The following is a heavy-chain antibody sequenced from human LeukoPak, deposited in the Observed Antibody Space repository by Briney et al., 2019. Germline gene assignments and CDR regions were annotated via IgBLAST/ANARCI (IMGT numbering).Heavy chain of an antibody. CDR3: ARGMNPGYFDY. CDR1: GFTFGSYG. Sequence: GVSLRLSCAASGFTFGSYGMHWVRQAPGKGLEWVAVIWYDGSNKYYADSVKGRFTTSRDNSKNTLYLQMNSLRAEDTAVYYCARGMNPGYFDYWGQGTLVTVSS. J-gene: IGHJ4*02. CDR2: IWYDGSNK. V-gene: IGHV3-33*01. D-gene: IGHD1-14*01.